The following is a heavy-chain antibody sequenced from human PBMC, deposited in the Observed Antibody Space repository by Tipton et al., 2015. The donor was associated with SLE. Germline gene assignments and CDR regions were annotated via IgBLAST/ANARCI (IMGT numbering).Heavy chain of an antibody. Sequence: TLSLTCTVSGGAITNYYWNWIRQPPGKGLEWIGYITPIGSTNYNPSLKSRVTISVDTSKNQFSLNLASVTAADTAVYYCARKVWGSSSWLDYWGQGTLVTVSS. CDR3: ARKVWGSSSWLDY. D-gene: IGHD6-13*01. CDR1: GGAITNYY. CDR2: ITPIGST. J-gene: IGHJ4*02. V-gene: IGHV4-4*08.